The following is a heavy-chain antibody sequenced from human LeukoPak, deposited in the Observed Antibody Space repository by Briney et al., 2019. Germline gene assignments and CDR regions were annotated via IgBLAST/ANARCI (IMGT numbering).Heavy chain of an antibody. J-gene: IGHJ4*02. CDR3: AKARTPYNSGFDY. V-gene: IGHV3-23*01. D-gene: IGHD6-19*01. CDR2: ISASGSTT. Sequence: GGALRLSCAGSGFTFTDYARGWVRQAPGQGVEGASTISASGSTTYSAHSVRGRFTISRDNSKNTLSLQMSSLSAEDTAVYYCAKARTPYNSGFDYWGQGTLVAVSS. CDR1: GFTFTDYA.